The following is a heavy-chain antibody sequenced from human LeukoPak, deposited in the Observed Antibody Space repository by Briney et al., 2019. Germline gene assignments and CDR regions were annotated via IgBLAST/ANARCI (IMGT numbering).Heavy chain of an antibody. D-gene: IGHD3-10*01. CDR3: AKDAVAPGSSGDFFDY. V-gene: IGHV3-21*04. Sequence: GGSLRLSCAASGFTFSTYSMNWVRQAPGKGLEWVSSISTTSDYIYYADSVKGRFTISRDNAKNSLYLQMNSPRAEDTAVYYCAKDAVAPGSSGDFFDYWGLGTLVTVSS. CDR2: ISTTSDYI. CDR1: GFTFSTYS. J-gene: IGHJ4*02.